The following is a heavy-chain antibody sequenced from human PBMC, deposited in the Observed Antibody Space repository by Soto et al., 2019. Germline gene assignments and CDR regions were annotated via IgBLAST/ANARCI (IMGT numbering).Heavy chain of an antibody. CDR1: GFTFSSDG. Sequence: QVQLVESGGGVVQPGRSLRLSCAASGFTFSSDGMHWVRQAPGKGLEWVAVISYDGSYQYYVDSVKGRFTISRDNSKNTLYLQMNSLRAEDKAVYYCTKDEISKTIRGDAFNFWGQGTMVTVSS. D-gene: IGHD1-7*01. CDR3: TKDEISKTIRGDAFNF. V-gene: IGHV3-30*18. CDR2: ISYDGSYQ. J-gene: IGHJ3*01.